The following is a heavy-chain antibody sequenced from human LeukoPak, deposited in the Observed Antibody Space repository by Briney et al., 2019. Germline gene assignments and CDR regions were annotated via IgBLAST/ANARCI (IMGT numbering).Heavy chain of an antibody. CDR2: IKQDGRDK. CDR3: ARVSPTEGFSLYRPNDY. J-gene: IGHJ4*02. D-gene: IGHD4-17*01. CDR1: GFIFTNYW. Sequence: QPGGSLRLSCATSGFIFTNYWMSWVRQAPGKGLEWVVSIKQDGRDKFYLDSVKGRFTISRDNGKSALYLQMSSLRAEDTAVYYCARVSPTEGFSLYRPNDYWGQGTLVTVSS. V-gene: IGHV3-7*01.